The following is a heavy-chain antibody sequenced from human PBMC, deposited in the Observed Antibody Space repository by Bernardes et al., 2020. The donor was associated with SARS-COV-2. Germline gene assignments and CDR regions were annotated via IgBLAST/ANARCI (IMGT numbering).Heavy chain of an antibody. J-gene: IGHJ5*02. CDR1: GFTFSSYW. CDR3: ARVDRSLGCCSGGSCYPADNWFDT. D-gene: IGHD2-15*01. CDR2: INSDGSSA. V-gene: IGHV3-74*01. Sequence: GGSLRLSCAASGFTFSSYWMPWVRQAPGKGLVWVSRINSDGSSASYADSVKGRFTISRDNAKNTLYLQMNSLRAEDTAVYYCARVDRSLGCCSGGSCYPADNWFDTWGQGTLVTDSS.